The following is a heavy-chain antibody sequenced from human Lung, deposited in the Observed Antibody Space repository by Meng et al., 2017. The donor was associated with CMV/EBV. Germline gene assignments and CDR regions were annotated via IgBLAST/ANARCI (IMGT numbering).Heavy chain of an antibody. V-gene: IGHV3-30*04. CDR2: ISYEGSNK. J-gene: IGHJ6*02. Sequence: SCAASGFTFSAHAVHWVRQAPGKGLEWVASISYEGSNKYYSDSVKGRFTISRDNSENMLHVQMNSLRAEDTAVYYCARDGRYLHIRTFGGGLDVXGQGXTVTVSS. D-gene: IGHD3-16*01. CDR3: ARDGRYLHIRTFGGGLDV. CDR1: GFTFSAHA.